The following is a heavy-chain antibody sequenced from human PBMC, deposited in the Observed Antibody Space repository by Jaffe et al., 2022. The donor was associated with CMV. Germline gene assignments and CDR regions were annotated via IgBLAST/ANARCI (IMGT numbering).Heavy chain of an antibody. Sequence: EVQLVESGGGLVKPGGSLRLSCAASGFTFSNAWMSWVRQAPGKGLEWVGRIKSKTDGGTTDYAAPVKGRFTISRDDSKNTLYLQMNSLKTEDTAVYYCTTVSGQVGYYYYGMDVWGQGTTVTVSS. CDR1: GFTFSNAW. CDR3: TTVSGQVGYYYYGMDV. J-gene: IGHJ6*02. V-gene: IGHV3-15*01. D-gene: IGHD1-26*01. CDR2: IKSKTDGGTT.